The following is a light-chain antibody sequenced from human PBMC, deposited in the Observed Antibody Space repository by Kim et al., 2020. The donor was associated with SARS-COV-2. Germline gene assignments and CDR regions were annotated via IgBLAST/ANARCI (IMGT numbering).Light chain of an antibody. CDR3: NSRGSNDNVL. CDR2: GKN. Sequence: VALGQTVRITCQGDSLRRYYATWYQQKPGQAAIVVIYGKNNRPSGIPDRFSGSSSGDTASLTITGTQAGDEADYYCNSRGSNDNVLFGGGTQLTVL. CDR1: SLRRYY. V-gene: IGLV3-19*01. J-gene: IGLJ2*01.